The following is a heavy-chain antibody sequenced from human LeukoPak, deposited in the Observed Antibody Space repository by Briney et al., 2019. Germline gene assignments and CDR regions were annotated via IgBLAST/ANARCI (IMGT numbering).Heavy chain of an antibody. Sequence: PGGSLRLSCAASGFTFSSYEMNWVRQAPGKGLEWVSYISSSGSTIYYADSVKGRFTISRDNSKNTLYLQMNSLRVEDTAVYYCAIGPGGLFHYWGQGTLVTVSS. CDR3: AIGPGGLFHY. D-gene: IGHD4-23*01. J-gene: IGHJ4*02. V-gene: IGHV3-48*03. CDR1: GFTFSSYE. CDR2: ISSSGSTI.